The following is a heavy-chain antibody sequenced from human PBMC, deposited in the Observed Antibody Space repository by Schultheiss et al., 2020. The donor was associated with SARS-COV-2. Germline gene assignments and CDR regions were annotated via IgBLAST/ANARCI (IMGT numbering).Heavy chain of an antibody. CDR3: ARDSNMGAAFDY. D-gene: IGHD1-26*01. Sequence: ASVKVSCKASGYTFTSYGISWVRQAPGQGPEWMGWISAYNGNTKYAQKFQGRVTIITDTSTSTAYMELRSLRSDDTAVYYCARDSNMGAAFDYWGQGTLVTVSS. CDR1: GYTFTSYG. J-gene: IGHJ4*02. CDR2: ISAYNGNT. V-gene: IGHV1-18*04.